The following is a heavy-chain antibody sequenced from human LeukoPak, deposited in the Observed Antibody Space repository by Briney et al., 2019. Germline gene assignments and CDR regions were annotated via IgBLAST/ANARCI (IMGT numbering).Heavy chain of an antibody. CDR3: ARDFGEDAFDI. CDR1: GFTFSSYW. Sequence: GGSLRLSCAASGFTFSSYWMSWVRQAPGKGLEWVANIKQDGSEKYYVDSVKGRFTISRDNAKNSLYLQMNSLRAEDTAVYYFARDFGEDAFDIWGQGTMVTVSS. CDR2: IKQDGSEK. D-gene: IGHD3-10*01. V-gene: IGHV3-7*03. J-gene: IGHJ3*02.